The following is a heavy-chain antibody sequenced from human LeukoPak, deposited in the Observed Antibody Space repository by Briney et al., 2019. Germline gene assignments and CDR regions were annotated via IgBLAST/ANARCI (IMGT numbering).Heavy chain of an antibody. V-gene: IGHV3-30*18. CDR3: AKGSSSWYWEGALDY. D-gene: IGHD6-13*01. CDR1: GFNFSSYG. J-gene: IGHJ4*02. CDR2: ISYDGSNK. Sequence: PGGSLRLSCAASGFNFSSYGMHWVRRAPGKGLEWVAVISYDGSNKYYADSVKGRFTISRDNSKNTLYLQMNSLRAEDTAVYYCAKGSSSWYWEGALDYWGQGTLVTVSS.